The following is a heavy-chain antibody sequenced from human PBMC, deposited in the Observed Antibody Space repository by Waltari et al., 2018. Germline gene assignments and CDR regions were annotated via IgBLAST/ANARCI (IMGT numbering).Heavy chain of an antibody. J-gene: IGHJ1*01. CDR2: IRYDGSNK. V-gene: IGHV3-30*02. D-gene: IGHD6-13*01. CDR3: AKSGYSSNLFTGSFQH. Sequence: QVQLVESGGGVVQPGGSLRLSCAASGFTFSSYGMHWVRQAPGKGLEWVAFIRYDGSNKYYADSVKGRFTISRDKSKNTLYLQMNSLRAEDTAVYYCAKSGYSSNLFTGSFQHWGQGTLVTVSS. CDR1: GFTFSSYG.